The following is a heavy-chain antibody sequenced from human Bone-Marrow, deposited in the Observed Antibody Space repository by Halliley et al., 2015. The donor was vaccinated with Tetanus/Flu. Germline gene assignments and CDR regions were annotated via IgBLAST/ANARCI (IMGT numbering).Heavy chain of an antibody. Sequence: QLVQSGGGVVQPGGSLRLSCSASGFTFSSYAMHWVRQAPGKGLEYVSIISVGGGRTFYADSVKGRFTISRDDSKNTLFLQMSSLETEDTAVYYCVKDTYGGSWATLDYWGQGALVTVSS. J-gene: IGHJ4*02. CDR2: ISVGGGRT. CDR1: GFTFSSYA. D-gene: IGHD6-13*01. V-gene: IGHV3-64D*09. CDR3: VKDTYGGSWATLDY.